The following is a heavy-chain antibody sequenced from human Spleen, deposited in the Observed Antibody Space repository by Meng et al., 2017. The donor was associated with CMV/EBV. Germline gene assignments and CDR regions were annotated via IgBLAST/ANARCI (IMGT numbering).Heavy chain of an antibody. CDR1: TYTFSSYW. CDR2: IYPGDSNT. CDR3: ARLRFLEWPTPYAFDM. D-gene: IGHD3-3*01. Sequence: GESLKISCKGSTYTFSSYWIAWVRQMPGKGLEWMGIIYPGDSNTTYSPSFQGQITISADKSISTAYLQWSSLKASDSAMYYCARLRFLEWPTPYAFDMWGQGTMVTVSS. J-gene: IGHJ3*02. V-gene: IGHV5-51*01.